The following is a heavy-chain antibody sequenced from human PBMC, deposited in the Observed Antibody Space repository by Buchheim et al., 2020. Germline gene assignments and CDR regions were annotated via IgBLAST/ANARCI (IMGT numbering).Heavy chain of an antibody. CDR1: GGSFSGYY. CDR2: INHSGST. CDR3: AREVLYCSGGSCYWFDP. V-gene: IGHV4-34*01. J-gene: IGHJ5*02. D-gene: IGHD2-15*01. Sequence: QVQLQQWGAGLLKPSETLSLTCAVYGGSFSGYYWSWIRQPPGKGLEWIGEINHSGSTNYNPSLKSRVTISVDTSKNQFSLTLSSVTAADTAVYYCAREVLYCSGGSCYWFDPWGQGTL.